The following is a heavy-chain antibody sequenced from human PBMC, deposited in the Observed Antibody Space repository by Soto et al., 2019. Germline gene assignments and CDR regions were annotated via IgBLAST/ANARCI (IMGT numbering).Heavy chain of an antibody. Sequence: QITLKESGPTLVKPTQTLTLTCTFSGFSLSTSGVGVGWIRQPPGKALEWLALIYWDDDKRYSPSLKSRLTITKDTSKNQVVLTMTNMDPVDTATYYCAHRGRGYCSSTSCYGGGGFDYWGQGTLVTVSS. CDR3: AHRGRGYCSSTSCYGGGGFDY. CDR2: IYWDDDK. J-gene: IGHJ4*02. D-gene: IGHD2-2*03. CDR1: GFSLSTSGVG. V-gene: IGHV2-5*02.